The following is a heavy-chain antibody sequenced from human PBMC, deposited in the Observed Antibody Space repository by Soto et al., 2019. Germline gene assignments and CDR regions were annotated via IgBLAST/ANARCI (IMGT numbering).Heavy chain of an antibody. CDR3: ARTYYYDSGGYYLFDY. J-gene: IGHJ4*02. CDR1: GGSISSGGYY. V-gene: IGHV4-39*07. Sequence: SETLSLTCTVSGGSISSGGYYWSWIRQHPGKGLEWIGSIYHSGSTYYNPSLKSRVTISVDTSKNQFSLKLSSVTAADTAMYYCARTYYYDSGGYYLFDYWGQGTLVTVSS. CDR2: IYHSGST. D-gene: IGHD3-22*01.